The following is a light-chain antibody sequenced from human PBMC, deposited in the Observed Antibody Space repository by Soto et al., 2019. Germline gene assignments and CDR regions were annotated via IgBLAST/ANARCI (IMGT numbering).Light chain of an antibody. CDR2: GAS. Sequence: EILLTQSPGTLSLSPVERSTLSCMASQSVSSSYLAWYQQKPGQAPRLLIYGASSRATGIPDRFSGSGSGTDFTLTISRLEPEDFAVYYCQQYGSSPWTFGQGTKVDIK. V-gene: IGKV3-20*01. J-gene: IGKJ1*01. CDR3: QQYGSSPWT. CDR1: QSVSSSY.